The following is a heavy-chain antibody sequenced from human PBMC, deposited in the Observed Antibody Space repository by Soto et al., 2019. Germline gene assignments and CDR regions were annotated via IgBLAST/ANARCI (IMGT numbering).Heavy chain of an antibody. CDR3: AKDRSSTSCYAFDY. CDR2: INSRAGTT. V-gene: IGHV3-23*01. CDR1: GFPFASFA. J-gene: IGHJ4*02. D-gene: IGHD2-2*01. Sequence: EVQLLESGGGLVQPGGSLKFSCAASGFPFASFALSWARQPPGKGLDWVSGINSRAGTTYYADSVKGGFTISRDTSKNTLYLQMNSLTAEDTAVYYCAKDRSSTSCYAFDYWGRRTLVTVSS.